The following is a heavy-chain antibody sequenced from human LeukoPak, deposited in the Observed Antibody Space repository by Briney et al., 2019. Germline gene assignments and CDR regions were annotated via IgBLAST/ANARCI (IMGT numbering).Heavy chain of an antibody. CDR1: GFSFHYYA. Sequence: GGSLRLSCAASGFSFHYYAMHWVRQAPGEGLEWVAVISYDGANEYYADSVKGRLTISRDNSKNTLYMEMSSLRPEDTAVYYCARPIDNGSGSYYFPYWGQGTLVTVSS. CDR3: ARPIDNGSGSYYFPY. D-gene: IGHD3-10*01. CDR2: ISYDGANE. J-gene: IGHJ4*02. V-gene: IGHV3-30-3*01.